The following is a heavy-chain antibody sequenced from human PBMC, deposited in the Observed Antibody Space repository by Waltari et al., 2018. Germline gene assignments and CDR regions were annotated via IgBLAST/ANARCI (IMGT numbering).Heavy chain of an antibody. CDR3: ARGNLVGATRFFDY. J-gene: IGHJ4*02. CDR1: RFTFSSYA. D-gene: IGHD1-26*01. V-gene: IGHV3-30*01. Sequence: QVQLVESGGGVVQPGRSLRLSCAASRFTFSSYAMHWVRQAPGKGLEWVAVISYDGSNKYYADSVKGRFTISRDNSKNPLYLQMNSLRAEDTAVYYCARGNLVGATRFFDYWGQGTLVTVSS. CDR2: ISYDGSNK.